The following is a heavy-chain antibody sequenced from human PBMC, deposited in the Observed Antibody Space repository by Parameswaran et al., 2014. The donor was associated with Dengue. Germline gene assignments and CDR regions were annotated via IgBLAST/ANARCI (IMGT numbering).Heavy chain of an antibody. J-gene: IGHJ6*03. Sequence: VRQMPGKGLEWVSSIISSSSYISYADSVKGRFTISRDNAKNSLYLQMNSLRAEDTAVYYCARSDIVVVPDDIRGGYYYMDVWGKGTTVTVSS. CDR3: ARSDIVVVPDDIRGGYYYMDV. D-gene: IGHD2-2*01. CDR2: IISSSSYI. V-gene: IGHV3-21*01.